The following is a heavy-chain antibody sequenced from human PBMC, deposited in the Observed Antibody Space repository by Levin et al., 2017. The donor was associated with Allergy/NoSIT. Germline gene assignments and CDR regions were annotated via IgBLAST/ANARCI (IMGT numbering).Heavy chain of an antibody. CDR2: IKQDGSEK. CDR1: GFIFSNYR. Sequence: PGGSLRLSCAASGFIFSNYRMTWVRQAPGKGLQWVANIKQDGSEKYYVDSVKGRFTISRDNAKNSLYLQMNSLRAEDTAVYYCARDLGEVPGYWGQGTLVTVSS. J-gene: IGHJ4*02. CDR3: ARDLGEVPGY. V-gene: IGHV3-7*04.